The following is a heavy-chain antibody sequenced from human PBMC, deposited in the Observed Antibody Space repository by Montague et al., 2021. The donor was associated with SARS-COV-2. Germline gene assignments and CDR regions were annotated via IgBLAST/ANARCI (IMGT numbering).Heavy chain of an antibody. V-gene: IGHV3-21*01. CDR3: ARDPAQVPGIAAAGKADNNPFDY. J-gene: IGHJ4*02. CDR2: ISISSSYI. D-gene: IGHD6-13*01. Sequence: SLRLSCAASGFTFSSYSMNWVRQAPGKGLEWVSSISISSSYIYYADSVKGRFTISRDNAKNSLYLQMNSLRAEDTAVYYCARDPAQVPGIAAAGKADNNPFDYWGQGTLVTVSS. CDR1: GFTFSSYS.